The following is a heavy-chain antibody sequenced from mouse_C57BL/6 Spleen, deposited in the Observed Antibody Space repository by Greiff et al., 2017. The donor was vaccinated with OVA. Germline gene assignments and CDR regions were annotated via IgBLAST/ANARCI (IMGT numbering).Heavy chain of an antibody. Sequence: VQLQQPGAELVKPGASVKLSCKASGYTFTSYWMHWVKQRPGRGLEWIGRIDPNSGGTKYNEKFKSKATLTVDKPSSTAYMQLSSLTSEDSAVYYWASPLYYGSSPLLNAMYYWGQGTLVTVSS. D-gene: IGHD1-1*01. CDR2: IDPNSGGT. V-gene: IGHV1-72*01. J-gene: IGHJ4*01. CDR3: ASPLYYGSSPLLNAMYY. CDR1: GYTFTSYW.